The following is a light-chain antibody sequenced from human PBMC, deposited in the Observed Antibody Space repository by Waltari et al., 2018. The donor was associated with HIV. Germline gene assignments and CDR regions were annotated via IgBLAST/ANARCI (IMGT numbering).Light chain of an antibody. V-gene: IGLV2-8*01. CDR3: SSYAGSTVI. J-gene: IGLJ2*01. Sequence: QSALTQPPSASGSPGQSVPISCTGTSSDVGGHKYVSWYQQHPGKAPKLIIYEVSKRPSGVPARFSGSKSGNTASLTVSGLQADDEADFYCSSYAGSTVIFGGGTKLTVL. CDR2: EVS. CDR1: SSDVGGHKY.